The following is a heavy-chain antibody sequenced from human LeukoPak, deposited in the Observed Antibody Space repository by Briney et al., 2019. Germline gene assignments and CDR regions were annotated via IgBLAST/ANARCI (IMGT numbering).Heavy chain of an antibody. D-gene: IGHD4-17*01. V-gene: IGHV3-23*01. CDR2: IRASGGTA. CDR3: AKEGWVTTFDY. CDR1: GFTFSSYA. Sequence: HPGGSLRLSCSASGFTFSSYAMSWVRQAPGKGLEWVSAIRASGGTAYYADSVKGRFTISGDNSKNTLYLQMNSLRAEDTAVYYCAKEGWVTTFDYWGQGTLVTVSS. J-gene: IGHJ4*02.